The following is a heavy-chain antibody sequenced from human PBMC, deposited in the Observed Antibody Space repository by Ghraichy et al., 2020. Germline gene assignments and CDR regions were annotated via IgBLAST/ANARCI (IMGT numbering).Heavy chain of an antibody. CDR2: IYYSGST. J-gene: IGHJ4*02. V-gene: IGHV4-31*03. CDR1: GGSISSGGYY. D-gene: IGHD4-17*01. Sequence: SETLSLTCTVSGGSISSGGYYWSWIRQHPGKGLEWIGYIYYSGSTYYNPSLKSRVTISVDTSKNQFSLKLSSVTAADTAVYYCARDALETTVTTEWGQGTLVTVSS. CDR3: ARDALETTVTTE.